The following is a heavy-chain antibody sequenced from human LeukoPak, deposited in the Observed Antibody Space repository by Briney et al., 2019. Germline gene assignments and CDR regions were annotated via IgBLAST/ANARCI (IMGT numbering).Heavy chain of an antibody. D-gene: IGHD3-3*01. V-gene: IGHV3-7*01. Sequence: GGSLRLSCAASRFTLSTYWMSWVRQAPGKGLEWVAHIKQDGSQEYSVDSVKGRFTISRDSAKNSLYLQMNSLRAEDTAVYYCARGVPYDSWSGPHYSDYWGQRTLVTVSS. CDR2: IKQDGSQE. CDR1: RFTLSTYW. CDR3: ARGVPYDSWSGPHYSDY. J-gene: IGHJ4*02.